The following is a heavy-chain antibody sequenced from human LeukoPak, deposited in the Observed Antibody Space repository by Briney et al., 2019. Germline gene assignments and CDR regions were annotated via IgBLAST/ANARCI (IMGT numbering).Heavy chain of an antibody. CDR3: AREYCSGGSCYSDAFDI. Sequence: GGSLRLSCAASGFTFSSYSMNWVRQAPGKGLEWVSSISSSSSYIYYADSVKGRFTISRDNAKNSLYPQMNSLRVEDTAVYYCAREYCSGGSCYSDAFDIWGQGTMVTVSS. D-gene: IGHD2-15*01. CDR2: ISSSSSYI. J-gene: IGHJ3*02. CDR1: GFTFSSYS. V-gene: IGHV3-21*01.